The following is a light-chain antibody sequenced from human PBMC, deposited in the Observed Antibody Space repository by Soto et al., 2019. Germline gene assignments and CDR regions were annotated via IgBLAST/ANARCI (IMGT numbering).Light chain of an antibody. CDR2: LDSAGSH. CDR1: SGHSSYS. Sequence: QLVLTQSPSASASLGASVKLTCTLSSGHSSYSIAWHQQQPEKGPRYLMNLDSAGSHNKGDGIPDRFSGSSSGAERYLTISGLQSEDEADYYCQTWGTGIQVFGGGTQLTVL. V-gene: IGLV4-69*01. CDR3: QTWGTGIQV. J-gene: IGLJ3*02.